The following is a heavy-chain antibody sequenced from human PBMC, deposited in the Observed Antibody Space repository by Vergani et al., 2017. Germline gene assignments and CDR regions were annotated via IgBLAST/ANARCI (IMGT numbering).Heavy chain of an antibody. CDR1: GFTFDDYA. CDR3: AKGLEMATIRGLCDY. D-gene: IGHD5-24*01. J-gene: IGHJ4*02. Sequence: EVQLVESGGGVVQPGGSLRLSCAASGFTFDDYAMHWVRQAPGKGLEWVSLISGDGGSTYYADSVKGRFTISRDNSKNSLYLQMNSLRAEDTTLYYCAKGLEMATIRGLCDYWGQGTLVTVSS. V-gene: IGHV3-43*02. CDR2: ISGDGGST.